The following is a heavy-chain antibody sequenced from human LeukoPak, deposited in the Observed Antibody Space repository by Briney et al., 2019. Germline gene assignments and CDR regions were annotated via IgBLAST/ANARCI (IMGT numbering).Heavy chain of an antibody. V-gene: IGHV4-4*07. J-gene: IGHJ6*04. CDR1: GGSSSSYD. D-gene: IGHD1-7*01. CDR3: ARGNSRYYYYGMDV. CDR2: IYTSGST. Sequence: KPSETLSLTCTVSGGSSSSYDWSWIRQPAGKGLERIGRIYTSGSTNYNPSLKSLVTMSVDTSKNQFSLKLSSVTAADTAVYYCARGNSRYYYYGMDVWGKGTTVTVSS.